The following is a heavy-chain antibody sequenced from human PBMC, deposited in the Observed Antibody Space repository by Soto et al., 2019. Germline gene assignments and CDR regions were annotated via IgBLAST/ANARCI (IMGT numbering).Heavy chain of an antibody. J-gene: IGHJ4*02. CDR3: ARLRWEQPWVFDY. CDR1: GGSFSGYY. CDR2: INHSGST. V-gene: IGHV4-34*01. D-gene: IGHD1-26*01. Sequence: SETLSLPWAVYGGSFSGYYWSWIRPSPGKGLEWIGEINHSGSTNYNPSLKSRVTISVDTSKNQFSLKLSSVTAADTAVYYCARLRWEQPWVFDYWGQGTLVTVSS.